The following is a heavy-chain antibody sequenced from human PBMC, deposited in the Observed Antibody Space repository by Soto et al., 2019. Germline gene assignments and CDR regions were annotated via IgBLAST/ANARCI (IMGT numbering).Heavy chain of an antibody. CDR1: GFTLSSYG. CDR2: INKDGSKK. D-gene: IGHD7-27*01. J-gene: IGHJ5*02. Sequence: GGSLRLSCAASGFTLSSYGMTWVRQSPGKGLEWVANINKDGSKKNYVDSVKGRFTIARDNGQNSLSLQINSLRVEDTAVYYCVRELGLASWGQGALATVS. V-gene: IGHV3-7*03. CDR3: VRELGLAS.